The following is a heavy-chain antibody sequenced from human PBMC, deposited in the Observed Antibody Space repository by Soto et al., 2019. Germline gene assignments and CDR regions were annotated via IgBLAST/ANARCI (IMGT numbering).Heavy chain of an antibody. D-gene: IGHD2-21*01. Sequence: QVYLQQSGPALVKPSGTLFLTCTVSGDSISSSHWWTWVRQSPGKGLEWIGEVYHSGISTYNPSLHSRISMSVGKSNNPYTMTLSSVTAADTAVYYWATLTPLIVVKVLPIPMWGPGTLVSVSS. CDR3: ATLTPLIVVKVLPIPM. V-gene: IGHV4-4*02. J-gene: IGHJ4*01. CDR1: GDSISSSHW. CDR2: VYHSGIS.